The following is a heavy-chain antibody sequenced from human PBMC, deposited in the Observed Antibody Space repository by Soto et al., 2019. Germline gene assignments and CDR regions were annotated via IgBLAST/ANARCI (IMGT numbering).Heavy chain of an antibody. J-gene: IGHJ4*02. D-gene: IGHD3-9*01. V-gene: IGHV4-31*11. CDR2: IYYSGST. Sequence: QAQLQESGPGVVKPSQTLSLTCAVSGASLARGGFSWIWIRQYPGKGLEWIGDIYYSGSTRYNPSLKSRITISVDTSKNQFSLELSSVTAADTALYYCATYYDILTGPMGPLNYWGQGILVTVSS. CDR3: ATYYDILTGPMGPLNY. CDR1: GASLARGGFS.